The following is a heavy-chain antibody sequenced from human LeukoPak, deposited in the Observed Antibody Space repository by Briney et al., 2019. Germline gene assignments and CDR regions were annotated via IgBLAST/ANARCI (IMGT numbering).Heavy chain of an antibody. V-gene: IGHV3-33*01. CDR1: GFTFRNYG. CDR3: ATARDSNSNRGLYMDV. Sequence: PGGSLRLSCAASGFTFRNYGMHWVRQVQGKGLEWVAVIWYDGSNKYYADSVKGRFTISRDNSKNTLYLQINSLRAEDTAVYYCATARDSNSNRGLYMDVWGKGTTVTVSS. D-gene: IGHD4-11*01. J-gene: IGHJ6*03. CDR2: IWYDGSNK.